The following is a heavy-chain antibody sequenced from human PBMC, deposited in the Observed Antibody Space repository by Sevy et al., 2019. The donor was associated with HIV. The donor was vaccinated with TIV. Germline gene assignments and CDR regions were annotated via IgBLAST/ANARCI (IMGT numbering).Heavy chain of an antibody. V-gene: IGHV4-39*01. Sequence: SETLSLTCNISGGSISSSRHYWGWIRQSPGKSLEWIGSRFYSGGAYYNPSLQSRVTMSVDTSKNQFSLNVNSVTAADTAVYYCARHPLGNWFDLWGQGILVTVSS. J-gene: IGHJ5*02. CDR3: ARHPLGNWFDL. CDR1: GGSISSSRHY. D-gene: IGHD3-16*01. CDR2: RFYSGGA.